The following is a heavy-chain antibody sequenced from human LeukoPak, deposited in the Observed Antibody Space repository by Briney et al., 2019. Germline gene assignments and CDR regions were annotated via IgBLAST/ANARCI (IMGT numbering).Heavy chain of an antibody. D-gene: IGHD3-22*01. Sequence: SETLSLTCTVSGGSISSHYWSWIRQPPGKGLEWIGYIYYSVSTNYSPSLKSRVTISVDTSKNQFSLKLSSVTAADTAVYYCAREGYYYDSSGYWRDYYFDYWGQGTLVTVSS. CDR1: GGSISSHY. J-gene: IGHJ4*02. CDR2: IYYSVST. CDR3: AREGYYYDSSGYWRDYYFDY. V-gene: IGHV4-59*11.